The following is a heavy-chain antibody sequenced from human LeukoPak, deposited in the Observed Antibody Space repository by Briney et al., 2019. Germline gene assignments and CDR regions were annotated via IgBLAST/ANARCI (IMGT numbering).Heavy chain of an antibody. J-gene: IGHJ6*04. CDR1: GGSISSSSYY. Sequence: PSETLSLXCTVSGGSISSSSYYWGWIRQPPGKGLEWIGSIYYSGSTYYNPSLKSRVTISVDTSKNQFSLKLSSVTAADTAVYYCARHWDVWGKGTTVTVPS. CDR3: ARHWDV. CDR2: IYYSGST. V-gene: IGHV4-39*01.